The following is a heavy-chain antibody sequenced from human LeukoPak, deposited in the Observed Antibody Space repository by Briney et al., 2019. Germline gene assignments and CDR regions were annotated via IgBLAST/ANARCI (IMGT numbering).Heavy chain of an antibody. D-gene: IGHD1-26*01. CDR3: ARGGYTRGSRDALTWLDP. Sequence: GASVKVSCKASGYSFSRYNMNWVRQAPGQGLEWMGWINPNTGDTKFAQPFQYRVAMTTDTSTATVYMQLDRLTSDDTALYYCARGGYTRGSRDALTWLDPWGQGTLIIVSS. CDR2: INPNTGDT. J-gene: IGHJ5*02. CDR1: GYSFSRYN. V-gene: IGHV1-2*02.